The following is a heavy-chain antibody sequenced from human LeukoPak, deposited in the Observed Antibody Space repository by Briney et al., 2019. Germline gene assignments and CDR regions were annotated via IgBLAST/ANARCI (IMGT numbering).Heavy chain of an antibody. Sequence: SETLSLTCTVSGYSISSGYYWGWIRQPPGKGLEWIGSIYHSGSTYYNPSLKSRVTISVDTSKNQFSLKLSSVTAADTAVYYCAGSITMVRGVKYGWFDPWGQGTLVTVSS. V-gene: IGHV4-38-2*02. D-gene: IGHD3-10*01. CDR1: GYSISSGYY. CDR2: IYHSGST. CDR3: AGSITMVRGVKYGWFDP. J-gene: IGHJ5*02.